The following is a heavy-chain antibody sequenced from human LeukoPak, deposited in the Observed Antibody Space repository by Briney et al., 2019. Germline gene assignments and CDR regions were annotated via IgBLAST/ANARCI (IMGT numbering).Heavy chain of an antibody. CDR3: ARAVCGKQQLPCVNWFDP. CDR1: CGSFSVYY. Sequence: SETLSLTCAVYCGSFSVYYWSWIRQPPGKGLECIGEINHSGSTNYNPSLQSRVTISVDTSKNQFSLKLSSVPAADTAVYYCARAVCGKQQLPCVNWFDPWGQGTLVTVSS. CDR2: INHSGST. D-gene: IGHD6-13*01. V-gene: IGHV4-34*01. J-gene: IGHJ5*02.